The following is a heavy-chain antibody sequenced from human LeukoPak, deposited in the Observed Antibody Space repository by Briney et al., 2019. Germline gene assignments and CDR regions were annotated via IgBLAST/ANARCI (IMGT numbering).Heavy chain of an antibody. J-gene: IGHJ5*02. CDR2: ISGSGGST. V-gene: IGHV3-23*01. Sequence: PGGSLRLSCAASGFTFSSYAMSWVRQAPGKGLEWVSAISGSGGSTYYADSVKGRFTISRDNSKNMLYLQMNSLRAEDTAVYYCAKDRGFTMMPNWFDPWGQGTLVTVSS. CDR3: AKDRGFTMMPNWFDP. D-gene: IGHD3-22*01. CDR1: GFTFSSYA.